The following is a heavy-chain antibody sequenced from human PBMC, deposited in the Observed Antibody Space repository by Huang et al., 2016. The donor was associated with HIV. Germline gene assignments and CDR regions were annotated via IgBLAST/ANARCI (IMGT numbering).Heavy chain of an antibody. CDR1: GGSLSGYY. CDR3: ARDATKNPRGWFDP. J-gene: IGHJ5*02. Sequence: QVHLQQWGAGLLKSAETLSLTCAVYGGSLSGYYWSWLRQTPGKGLEWIGEINHLGSPNDNPYMKSRVSISMDGSKKQFSLKLRAMADADTAVYFCARDATKNPRGWFDPWGQGTLVTVSS. D-gene: IGHD3-10*01. CDR2: INHLGSP. V-gene: IGHV4-34*02.